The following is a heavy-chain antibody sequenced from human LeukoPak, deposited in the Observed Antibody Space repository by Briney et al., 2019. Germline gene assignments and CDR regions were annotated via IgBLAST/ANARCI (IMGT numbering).Heavy chain of an antibody. V-gene: IGHV3-21*01. CDR2: ISSSSSYI. CDR3: ARYCGGDCKPH. CDR1: GFTFSSYS. J-gene: IGHJ4*02. D-gene: IGHD2-21*02. Sequence: RGSPRLSCAASGFTFSSYSMNWVRQAPGKGLEWVSSISSSSSYIYYADSVKGRFTISRDNAKNSLYLQMNSLRAEDTAVYYCARYCGGDCKPHWGQGTLVTVSS.